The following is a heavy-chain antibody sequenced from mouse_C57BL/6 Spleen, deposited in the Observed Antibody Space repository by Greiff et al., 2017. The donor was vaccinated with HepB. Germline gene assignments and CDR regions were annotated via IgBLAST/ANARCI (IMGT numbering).Heavy chain of an antibody. CDR3: ARDHYSNLYYFDY. J-gene: IGHJ2*01. Sequence: VQLQQPGAELVKPGASVKMSCKASGYTFASYWITWVKQRPGQGLEWIGDIYPGSGSTNYNEKFKSKATLTVDTSSSTAYMQLSSLTSEDSAVYYCARDHYSNLYYFDYWGQGTTLTVSS. CDR1: GYTFASYW. CDR2: IYPGSGST. V-gene: IGHV1-55*01. D-gene: IGHD2-5*01.